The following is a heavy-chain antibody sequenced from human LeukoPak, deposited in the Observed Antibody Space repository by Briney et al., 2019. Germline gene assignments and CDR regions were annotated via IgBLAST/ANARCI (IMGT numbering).Heavy chain of an antibody. D-gene: IGHD3-16*02. CDR1: GGSFSGYY. J-gene: IGHJ5*02. V-gene: IGHV4-34*01. CDR3: ARYSYDYVWGSYRYTSISDR. CDR2: INHSGST. Sequence: SETLSLTCAVYGGSFSGYYWSWIRQPPGKGLEWIGEINHSGSTYYNPSLKSRVTISVDTSKNQFSLKLSSVTAADTAVYYCARYSYDYVWGSYRYTSISDRWGQGTLVTVSS.